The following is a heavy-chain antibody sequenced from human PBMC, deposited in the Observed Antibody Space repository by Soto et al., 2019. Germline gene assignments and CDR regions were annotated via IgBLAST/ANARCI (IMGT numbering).Heavy chain of an antibody. V-gene: IGHV1-69*01. CDR2: IIPIFGTA. J-gene: IGHJ5*02. CDR3: AREEGCDNWTYGGCRWFYP. D-gene: IGHD1-7*01. Sequence: QVQLVQSGAEVKKPGSSVKVSCKASGGTFSSYAISWVRQAPGQGLEWMGGIIPIFGTANYAQKFQGRVTITADESTSTAHMELSSLRSEDTAVYYCAREEGCDNWTYGGCRWFYPWGQGTLVNVSS. CDR1: GGTFSSYA.